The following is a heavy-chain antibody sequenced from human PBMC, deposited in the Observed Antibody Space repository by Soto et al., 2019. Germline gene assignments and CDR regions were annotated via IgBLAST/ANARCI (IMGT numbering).Heavy chain of an antibody. J-gene: IGHJ6*02. CDR3: ARDLEGYCSSTSCYTVYYYYGMDV. V-gene: IGHV3-33*01. CDR2: IWYDGSNK. CDR1: GFTFSSYG. D-gene: IGHD2-2*02. Sequence: QVQLVESGGGVVQPGRSLRLSCAASGFTFSSYGMHWVRQAPGKGLEWVAVIWYDGSNKYYADSVKGRFTISRDNSKNTLYLQMNRLRAEDTAVYYCARDLEGYCSSTSCYTVYYYYGMDVWGQGTTVTVSS.